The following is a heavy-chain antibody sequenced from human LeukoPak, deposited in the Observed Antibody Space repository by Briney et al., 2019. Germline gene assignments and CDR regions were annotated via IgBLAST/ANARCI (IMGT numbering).Heavy chain of an antibody. V-gene: IGHV3-13*01. CDR2: IGIRGDT. Sequence: GGSLRLSCAASGFTFIDYDMHWVRQVIGKGLEWVSAIGIRGDTHYSGSVKGRFTISRENAESSLYLKMNSLRAEDTAVYYCARGGIQVSGIDEFDYWGQGTLVTVSS. D-gene: IGHD6-19*01. CDR3: ARGGIQVSGIDEFDY. J-gene: IGHJ4*02. CDR1: GFTFIDYD.